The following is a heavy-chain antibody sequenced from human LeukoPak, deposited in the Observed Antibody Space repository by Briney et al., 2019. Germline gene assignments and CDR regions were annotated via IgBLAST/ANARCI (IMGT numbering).Heavy chain of an antibody. CDR3: ARDPYGDYSFDY. CDR2: INPNSGGT. J-gene: IGHJ4*02. D-gene: IGHD4-17*01. Sequence: ASVKVSCKASGYTFTSHAMNWVRQAPGQGLEWMGWINPNSGGTNYAQKFQGWVTMTRDTSISTAYMELSRLRSDDTAVYYCARDPYGDYSFDYWGQGTLVTVSS. CDR1: GYTFTSHA. V-gene: IGHV1-2*04.